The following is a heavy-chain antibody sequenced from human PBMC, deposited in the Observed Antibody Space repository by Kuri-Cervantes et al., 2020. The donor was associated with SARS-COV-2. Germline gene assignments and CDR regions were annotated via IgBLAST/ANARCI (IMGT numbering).Heavy chain of an antibody. D-gene: IGHD3-3*01. CDR1: GFTFSSYG. CDR3: AREWSGRYYYYYYGMDA. V-gene: IGHV3-33*01. Sequence: LSLTCAASGFTFSSYGMHWVRQAPGKGLEWVAVIWYDGSNKYYADSVKGRFTISRDNSKNTLYLQMNSLRAEDTAVYYCAREWSGRYYYYYYGMDAWGQGTTVTVSS. CDR2: IWYDGSNK. J-gene: IGHJ6*02.